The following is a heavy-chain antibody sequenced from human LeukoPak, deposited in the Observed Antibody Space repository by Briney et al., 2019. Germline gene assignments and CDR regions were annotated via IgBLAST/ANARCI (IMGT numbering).Heavy chain of an antibody. CDR2: IYYSGNA. Sequence: SEALSLTCTVSGGSISTYYWSWIRQPPGKGLEWIGYIYYSGNANYNPSLKSRVTISVDTSKNQFSLKLSSVTAADTAMYYCARVGSGNFDYWGQGTLVTVSS. CDR1: GGSISTYY. CDR3: ARVGSGNFDY. V-gene: IGHV4-59*01. J-gene: IGHJ4*02. D-gene: IGHD1-26*01.